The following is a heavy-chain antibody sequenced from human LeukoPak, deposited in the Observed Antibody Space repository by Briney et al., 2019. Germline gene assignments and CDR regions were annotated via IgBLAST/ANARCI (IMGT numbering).Heavy chain of an antibody. CDR1: GGSISSGSYY. CDR3: ARDDYYDSSGRFDY. J-gene: IGHJ4*02. D-gene: IGHD3-22*01. Sequence: SQTLSLTCTVSGGSISSGSYYWSWIRQTAGKGLEWIGRIYTSGSTNYNPSLKSRVTISVDTSKNQFSLKLSSVTAADTAVYYCARDDYYDSSGRFDYWGPGTLVTVSS. V-gene: IGHV4-61*02. CDR2: IYTSGST.